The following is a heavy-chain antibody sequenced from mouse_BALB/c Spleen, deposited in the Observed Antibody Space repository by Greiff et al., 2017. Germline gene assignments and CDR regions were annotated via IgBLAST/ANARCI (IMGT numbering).Heavy chain of an antibody. Sequence: VKLMESGAELMKPGASVKISCKATGYTFSSYWIEWVKQRPGHGLEWIGEILPGSGSTNYNEKFKGKATFTADTSSNTAYMQLSSLTSEDSAVYYCARGDYDETSWFAYWGQGTLVTVSA. CDR2: ILPGSGST. J-gene: IGHJ3*01. CDR1: GYTFSSYW. V-gene: IGHV1-9*01. D-gene: IGHD2-4*01. CDR3: ARGDYDETSWFAY.